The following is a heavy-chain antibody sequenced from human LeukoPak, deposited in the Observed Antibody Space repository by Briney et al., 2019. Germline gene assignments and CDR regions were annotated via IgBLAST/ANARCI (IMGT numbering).Heavy chain of an antibody. V-gene: IGHV4-59*01. Sequence: PSETLPLTCTVSGGSISSYYWSWIRQPPGKGLEWIGYIYYSGSTNYNPSLKSRVTISVDTSKNQFSLKLSSVTAADTAVYYCAREDNWNDVFAFDIWGQGTMVTVSS. D-gene: IGHD1-20*01. CDR3: AREDNWNDVFAFDI. CDR1: GGSISSYY. CDR2: IYYSGST. J-gene: IGHJ3*02.